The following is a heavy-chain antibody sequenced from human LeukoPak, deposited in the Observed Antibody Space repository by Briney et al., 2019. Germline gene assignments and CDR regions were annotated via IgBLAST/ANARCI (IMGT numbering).Heavy chain of an antibody. CDR1: GGTFSSYA. V-gene: IGHV1-69*05. D-gene: IGHD3-10*01. Sequence: SVKVSCKASGGTFSSYAISWVRQAPGQGLEWMGGIIPIFGTANYAQKFQGRVTITTDESTSTAYMGLSSLRSEDTAVYYCAREWYYGSGNYYYYYYMDVWGKGTTVTVSS. CDR2: IIPIFGTA. J-gene: IGHJ6*03. CDR3: AREWYYGSGNYYYYYYMDV.